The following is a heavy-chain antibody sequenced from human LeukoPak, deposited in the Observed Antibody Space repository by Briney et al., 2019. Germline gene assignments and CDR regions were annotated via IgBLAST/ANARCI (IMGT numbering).Heavy chain of an antibody. CDR3: ARIGYSSSSIDY. CDR1: GFTFSRYW. V-gene: IGHV3-7*01. Sequence: GVSLRLSCAASGFTFSRYWMSWVRQAPGKGLEWVANIKEDGSIKYYVDSVKGRLTISRDNAKSSLYLQVNSLRAEDTAMYYCARIGYSSSSIDYWGQGTLVTVSP. CDR2: IKEDGSIK. D-gene: IGHD6-13*01. J-gene: IGHJ4*02.